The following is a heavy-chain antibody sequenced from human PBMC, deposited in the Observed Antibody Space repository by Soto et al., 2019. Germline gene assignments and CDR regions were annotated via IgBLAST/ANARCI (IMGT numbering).Heavy chain of an antibody. J-gene: IGHJ5*01. CDR3: AHNFLGSGSYTGDRFDS. Sequence: QITLKESGSTLVKPTQTLTLTCSFSGFSLSSNGVGVGWIRQPPGKALELLALVYWDDDKRYSPSLKSRLTISQDTSKNQVVLTMTNMDPVDTATYYCAHNFLGSGSYTGDRFDSWGQGTLVTVSS. CDR1: GFSLSSNGVG. V-gene: IGHV2-5*02. CDR2: VYWDDDK. D-gene: IGHD3-10*02.